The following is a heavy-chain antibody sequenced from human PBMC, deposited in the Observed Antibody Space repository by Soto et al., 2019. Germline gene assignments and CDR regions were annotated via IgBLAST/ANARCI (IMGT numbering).Heavy chain of an antibody. V-gene: IGHV1-18*04. CDR2: ISTYTGHT. Sequence: ASVKVSCKASGYTFSSYGISWVRQAPGQGLEWMGWISTYTGHTNYAEKLQDRVTMTTDTSTGTASLELRSLISDDTAVYYCARDLGLHNGYYFGMDVWGQVTTVTVSS. CDR3: ARDLGLHNGYYFGMDV. J-gene: IGHJ6*02. D-gene: IGHD1-20*01. CDR1: GYTFSSYG.